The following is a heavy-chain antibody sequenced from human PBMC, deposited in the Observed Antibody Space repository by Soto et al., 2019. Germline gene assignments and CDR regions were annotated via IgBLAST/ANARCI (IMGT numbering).Heavy chain of an antibody. CDR1: GGSISSYY. CDR2: IYYSGST. D-gene: IGHD4-17*01. Sequence: SETLSLTCTVSGGSISSYYWSWIRQPPGKGLEWIGYIYYSGSTNYNPSLKSRVTISVDTSKNQFSLKLSSVTAADTAVYYCAREGGDYDEAFDIWDQATMVTVSS. V-gene: IGHV4-59*01. J-gene: IGHJ3*02. CDR3: AREGGDYDEAFDI.